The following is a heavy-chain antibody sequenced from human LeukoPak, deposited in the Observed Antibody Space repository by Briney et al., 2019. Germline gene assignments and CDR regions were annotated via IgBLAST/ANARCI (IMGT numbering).Heavy chain of an antibody. V-gene: IGHV3-74*01. J-gene: IGHJ4*02. CDR1: GFSFSSSW. Sequence: GGSLRLSCAASGFSFSSSWMHWVRQVPGKELEWVSRINDDETSTTYAESVKGRFTISRDNAKNTLFLQMNSLRAEDTAVYYCAKDITFEGGDYWGQGTLVTVSS. CDR2: INDDETST. CDR3: AKDITFEGGDY. D-gene: IGHD3-16*01.